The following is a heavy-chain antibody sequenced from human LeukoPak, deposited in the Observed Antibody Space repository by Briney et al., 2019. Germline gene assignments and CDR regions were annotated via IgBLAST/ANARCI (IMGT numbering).Heavy chain of an antibody. CDR2: IYTSGST. CDR1: GGSISSGSYY. Sequence: KPSETLSLTCTVSGGSISSGSYYWSWIRQPAGKGLEWIGRIYTSGSTNYNPSLKSRVTISVDTSKNQFSLKLSSVTAADTAVYYCARSSTTDANHYYYYYMDVWGRGTTVTVSS. D-gene: IGHD2-2*01. V-gene: IGHV4-61*02. CDR3: ARSSTTDANHYYYYYMDV. J-gene: IGHJ6*03.